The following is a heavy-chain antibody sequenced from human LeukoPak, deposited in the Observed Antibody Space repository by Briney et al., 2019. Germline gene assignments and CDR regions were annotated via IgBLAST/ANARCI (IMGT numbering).Heavy chain of an antibody. D-gene: IGHD3-16*01. CDR1: GFTFSSYS. J-gene: IGHJ4*02. CDR2: ISSSSSTI. Sequence: PGGSLRLSCAASGFTFSSYSMNWVRQAPGKGLEWVSYISSSSSTIYYADSVKGRFTISRDNAKNSLYLQMNSLRAEDTAVYYCAGGGIRVGYGSEAVGYWGQGTLVTVSS. CDR3: AGGGIRVGYGSEAVGY. V-gene: IGHV3-48*01.